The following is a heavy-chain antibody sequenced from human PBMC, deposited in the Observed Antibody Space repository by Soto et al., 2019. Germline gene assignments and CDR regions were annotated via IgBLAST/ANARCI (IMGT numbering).Heavy chain of an antibody. J-gene: IGHJ6*02. V-gene: IGHV4-61*01. Sequence: QVQLQESGPGLVKPSETLSLTCTVSGGSVSSGSYYWSWIRQPPGKGLEWIGYIYYSGSTNYNPSLKSRVTISADTSKNQFSLKLSSVTAADTAVYYCARDQDSSMDVWGQGTTVTVSS. CDR1: GGSVSSGSYY. CDR3: ARDQDSSMDV. CDR2: IYYSGST. D-gene: IGHD3-22*01.